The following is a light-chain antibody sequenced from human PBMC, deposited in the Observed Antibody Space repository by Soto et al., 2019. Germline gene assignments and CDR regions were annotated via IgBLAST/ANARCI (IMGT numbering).Light chain of an antibody. J-gene: IGKJ2*01. V-gene: IGKV1-5*03. CDR1: QSISSW. CDR3: QQYNSYPYT. CDR2: KAS. Sequence: DIQMTQSPSTLSASVGDRVTITCRASQSISSWLAWYQQKPGKAPKLLIYKASSLESGVPSRVSGSGSGTEFTLTISSLQPDDFSTHYCQQYNSYPYTFGQGTKLEIK.